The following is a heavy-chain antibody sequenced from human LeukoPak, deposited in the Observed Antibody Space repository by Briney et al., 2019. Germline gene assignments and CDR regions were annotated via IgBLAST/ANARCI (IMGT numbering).Heavy chain of an antibody. CDR1: GGSISSGGYY. Sequence: SETLSLTCTVSGGSISSGGYYWSWIRQHPAQGLEWIGYIYYTGSTYYNPSLKSRLTISVDTSKNQFSLKLSSLTAADTAVYYCARLRREEDTRPELWPNDYWGQGTLVTVSS. D-gene: IGHD3-16*01. CDR2: IYYTGST. CDR3: ARLRREEDTRPELWPNDY. V-gene: IGHV4-31*03. J-gene: IGHJ4*02.